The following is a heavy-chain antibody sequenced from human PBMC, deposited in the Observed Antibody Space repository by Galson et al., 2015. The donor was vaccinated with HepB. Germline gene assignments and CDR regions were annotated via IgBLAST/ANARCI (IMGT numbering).Heavy chain of an antibody. J-gene: IGHJ5*02. CDR2: IYWDDDK. CDR3: ARRVPGYSSWNEGWFDP. D-gene: IGHD5-18*01. V-gene: IGHV2-5*02. Sequence: PALVKPTQTLTLTRSFSGFSLSTSGVGVGWIRQSPGKALEWLAFIYWDDDKRYSPSLKSRLTITKATSDNHVVLMMANVDPVDTATYFCARRVPGYSSWNEGWFDPWGQGTLVTVSS. CDR1: GFSLSTSGVG.